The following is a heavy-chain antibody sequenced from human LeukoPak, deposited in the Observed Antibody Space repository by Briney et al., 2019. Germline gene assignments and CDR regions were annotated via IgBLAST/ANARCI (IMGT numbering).Heavy chain of an antibody. D-gene: IGHD6-6*01. Sequence: GGSLRLSCAASGFTFSSYWMHWVRQAPGRGLVWVSRINTDGSSTTYADSVKGRFTISRDNAKNTLYLQMNSLSAEDTAVYYCARGYSSSYRIDYWGQGTLVTVSS. V-gene: IGHV3-74*01. J-gene: IGHJ4*02. CDR1: GFTFSSYW. CDR3: ARGYSSSYRIDY. CDR2: INTDGSST.